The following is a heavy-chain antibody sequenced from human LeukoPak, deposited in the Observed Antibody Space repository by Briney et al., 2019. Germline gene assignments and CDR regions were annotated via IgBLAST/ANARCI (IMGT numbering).Heavy chain of an antibody. V-gene: IGHV3-23*01. D-gene: IGHD3-10*01. CDR2: ICGSGGCT. J-gene: IGHJ4*02. CDR3: AKERRLIRGGSFDF. Sequence: GGSLRLSCAASGFTFSSYTMSWVRQAPGKGLEWVSTICGSGGCTYYADSVKGRFTISRDNSKNTLYLKMNSLRAEDTAVYYCAKERRLIRGGSFDFWGQGTLVTVSS. CDR1: GFTFSSYT.